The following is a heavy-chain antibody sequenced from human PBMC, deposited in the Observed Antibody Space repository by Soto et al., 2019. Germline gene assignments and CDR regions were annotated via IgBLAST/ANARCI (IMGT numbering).Heavy chain of an antibody. CDR2: IYYSGTT. CDR3: ARAMTTVTTVDY. V-gene: IGHV4-39*07. Sequence: NPSETLSLTCTVSGDSITSDSYFWAWIRQPPGKGLEWIGSIYYSGTTYYNPSLKSRVTISVDTSKNQFSLKLSSVTAADTAVYYCARAMTTVTTVDYWGQGTLVTVSS. D-gene: IGHD4-17*01. CDR1: GDSITSDSYF. J-gene: IGHJ4*02.